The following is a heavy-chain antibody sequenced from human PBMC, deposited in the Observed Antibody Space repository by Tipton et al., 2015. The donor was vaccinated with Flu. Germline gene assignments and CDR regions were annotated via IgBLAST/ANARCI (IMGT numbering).Heavy chain of an antibody. V-gene: IGHV4-59*08. J-gene: IGHJ3*02. D-gene: IGHD2-8*02. CDR1: GGSISSYY. CDR2: IYHSGST. CDR3: ARRDCAGGICYSRVYDAFDI. Sequence: TLSLTCTVSGGSISSYYWSWIRQPPGKGLEWIGSIYHSGSTYYNPSLKSRVTISVDTSKNQFSLKLGSVTAGDTAVYYCARRDCAGGICYSRVYDAFDIWGQGTMVTVSP.